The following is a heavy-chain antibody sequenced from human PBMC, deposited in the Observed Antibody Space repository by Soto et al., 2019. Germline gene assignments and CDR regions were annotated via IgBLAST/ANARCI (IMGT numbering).Heavy chain of an antibody. D-gene: IGHD2-15*01. V-gene: IGHV3-33*01. J-gene: IGHJ6*02. CDR2: IWYDGSNK. CDR3: AREWGGSSRINGMDV. Sequence: QVQLVESGGGVVQPGRSLRLSCAASGFTFSSYGMHWVRQAPGKGLEWVAVIWYDGSNKYYADSVKGRFTISRDNSKNTLYLQMNSVRAEDTAVYYCAREWGGSSRINGMDVWGQGTTVTVSS. CDR1: GFTFSSYG.